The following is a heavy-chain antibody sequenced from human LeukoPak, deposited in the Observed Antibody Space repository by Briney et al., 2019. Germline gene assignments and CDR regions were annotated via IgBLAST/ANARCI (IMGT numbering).Heavy chain of an antibody. CDR3: ARAYCGGDCYPINWFDP. CDR1: GGSFSGYY. CDR2: INHSGST. J-gene: IGHJ5*02. Sequence: SETLSLTCAVYGGSFSGYYWSWIRQPPGKGLEWIGEINHSGSTNYNPSLKSRVTISVDTSKNQFSLKLSSVTGADTAVYYCARAYCGGDCYPINWFDPWGQGTLVTVSS. V-gene: IGHV4-34*01. D-gene: IGHD2-21*01.